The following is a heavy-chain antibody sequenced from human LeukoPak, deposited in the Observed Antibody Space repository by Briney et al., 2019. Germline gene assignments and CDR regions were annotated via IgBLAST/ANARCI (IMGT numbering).Heavy chain of an antibody. Sequence: ASVKVPCKASGYTFTNYGISWVRQAPGQGLEWMGWVSGGNGNTNYAQNFQGRVTMTRDTSTSTAYLELSSLRFDDTAVYYCARKSSGKYGDHDYWGQGTLVTVSS. V-gene: IGHV1-18*01. CDR2: VSGGNGNT. J-gene: IGHJ4*02. D-gene: IGHD1-26*01. CDR3: ARKSSGKYGDHDY. CDR1: GYTFTNYG.